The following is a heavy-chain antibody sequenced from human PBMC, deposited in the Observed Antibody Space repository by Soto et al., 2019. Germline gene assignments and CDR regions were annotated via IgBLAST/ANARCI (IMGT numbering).Heavy chain of an antibody. CDR1: GGSISSYY. D-gene: IGHD6-19*01. Sequence: PSETLSLTCTVSGGSISSYYWSWIRQPPGKGLEWIGYIYYSGSTNYDPSLKSRVTISVDTSKNQFSLKLSSVTAADTAVYYCARQGGVYSSGWRTDFDYWGQGTLVTVSS. J-gene: IGHJ4*02. CDR3: ARQGGVYSSGWRTDFDY. V-gene: IGHV4-59*08. CDR2: IYYSGST.